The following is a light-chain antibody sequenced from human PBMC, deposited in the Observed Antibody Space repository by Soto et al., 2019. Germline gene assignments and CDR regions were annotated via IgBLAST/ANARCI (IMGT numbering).Light chain of an antibody. V-gene: IGLV2-14*03. CDR1: SSDVGGYNF. J-gene: IGLJ1*01. CDR2: DVS. Sequence: ALTQPASVSGSPGQSVTISCAGTSSDVGGYNFVSWYQQHPGKAPQLMIYDVSSRPSGVSNRFSGSKSGNTASLTISGLQAEDEADYYCSSYTSSYTYVFGTGTKVTVL. CDR3: SSYTSSYTYV.